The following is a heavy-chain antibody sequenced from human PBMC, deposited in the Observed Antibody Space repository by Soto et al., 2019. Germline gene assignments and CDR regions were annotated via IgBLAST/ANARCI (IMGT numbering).Heavy chain of an antibody. CDR3: ARGAPTVSWDYYYGMDV. CDR1: GYTFTSYY. CDR2: INPSGGST. Sequence: ASVKVSCKASGYTFTSYYMHWVRQAPGQGLEWMGIINPSGGSTSYAQKFQGRVTMTRDTSTSTVYMELSSLRSEDTAVYYCARGAPTVSWDYYYGMDVWGQGTTVTVSS. J-gene: IGHJ6*02. V-gene: IGHV1-46*01. D-gene: IGHD3-16*01.